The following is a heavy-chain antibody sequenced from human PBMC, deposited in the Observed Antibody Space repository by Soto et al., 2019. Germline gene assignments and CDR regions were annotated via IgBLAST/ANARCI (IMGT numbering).Heavy chain of an antibody. J-gene: IGHJ6*02. CDR3: ARYKYNYYYGMDV. V-gene: IGHV4-59*01. Sequence: QVQLQASGPGLVKPSETLSLTCTVSGGSISSYYWSWIRPPPGKGLEWIGYIYYSGITNYNPSLKSRVTLSVDTSKNQLSLKLSSVTAADTAVYYCARYKYNYYYGMDVWGQGTTVTVS. CDR2: IYYSGIT. CDR1: GGSISSYY. D-gene: IGHD1-20*01.